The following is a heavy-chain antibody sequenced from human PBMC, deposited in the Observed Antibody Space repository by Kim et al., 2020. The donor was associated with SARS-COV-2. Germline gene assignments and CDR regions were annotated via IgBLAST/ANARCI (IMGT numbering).Heavy chain of an antibody. V-gene: IGHV3-7*01. J-gene: IGHJ4*02. CDR1: GFSFSKYW. Sequence: GGSLRLSCAASGFSFSKYWMSWVRQAQGKGLEWVANIKQDGSEKYYVDSVKGRFTISRDNAKSSLFLQMNSLRAEDTSVYYCARVLPGPYSSSWYEGANFENWGQGTLVTVSS. CDR2: IKQDGSEK. D-gene: IGHD6-13*01. CDR3: ARVLPGPYSSSWYEGANFEN.